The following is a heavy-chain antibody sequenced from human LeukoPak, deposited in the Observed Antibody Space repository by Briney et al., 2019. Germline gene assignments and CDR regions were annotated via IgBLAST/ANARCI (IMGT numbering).Heavy chain of an antibody. D-gene: IGHD3-10*01. J-gene: IGHJ4*02. V-gene: IGHV3-49*04. CDR3: ARIEVSGHGFDY. Sequence: GRSLRLSCTTSGFTFGDYAVTWVCQAPGKGLEWVCFMRSKAYGGATEYAASVKGRFTISRDDSKSIAHLQMNSLRTEDTAMYYCARIEVSGHGFDYWGQGALVTVSP. CDR2: MRSKAYGGAT. CDR1: GFTFGDYA.